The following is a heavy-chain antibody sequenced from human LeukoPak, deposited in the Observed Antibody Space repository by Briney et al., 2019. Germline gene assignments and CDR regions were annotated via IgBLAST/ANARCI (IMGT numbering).Heavy chain of an antibody. CDR3: AKVGYSSGWCGIDY. V-gene: IGHV3-23*01. CDR2: ISGSGGST. J-gene: IGHJ4*02. Sequence: GGSLRLSCAASGFTFSSYGMSWVRQAPGKGLEWVSAISGSGGSTYYADSVKGRFTISRDNSKNTLYLQMNSLRAEDTAVCYCAKVGYSSGWCGIDYWGQGTLVTVSS. D-gene: IGHD6-19*01. CDR1: GFTFSSYG.